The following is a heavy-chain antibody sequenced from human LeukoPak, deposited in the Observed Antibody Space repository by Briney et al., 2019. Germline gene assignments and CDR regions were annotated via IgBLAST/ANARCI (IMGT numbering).Heavy chain of an antibody. CDR1: GFSVSDNY. CDR3: ARDHRQWLAHLGMDV. Sequence: GGSLRLSCDVSGFSVSDNYMSWVRQAPGRGLEWVSIIYTVGTTYYADSVKGRFTISRDISKNTVFLQMNSLRAEDTAVYYCARDHRQWLAHLGMDVWGQGTTVTVSS. D-gene: IGHD6-19*01. J-gene: IGHJ6*02. V-gene: IGHV3-53*01. CDR2: IYTVGTT.